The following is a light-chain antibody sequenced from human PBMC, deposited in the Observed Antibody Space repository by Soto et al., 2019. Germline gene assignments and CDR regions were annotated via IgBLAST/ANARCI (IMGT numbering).Light chain of an antibody. V-gene: IGKV3-20*01. CDR1: QSVSSIY. Sequence: EIVLTQSPGTLSLSPGERATLSCRASQSVSSIYLAWYQQKPGQAPRLLIYGASSRATGIPDRFSGSGSGTDFTLTISRLEPEDFAVYYCQQYGSSPWMFGQGTKVEIK. J-gene: IGKJ1*01. CDR3: QQYGSSPWM. CDR2: GAS.